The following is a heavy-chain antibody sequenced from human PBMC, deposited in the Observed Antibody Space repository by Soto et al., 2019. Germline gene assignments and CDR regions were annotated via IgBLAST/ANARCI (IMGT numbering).Heavy chain of an antibody. CDR1: GYSFTTYW. CDR2: IYPGDSDT. V-gene: IGHV5-51*01. CDR3: ARKDIAGNSVDF. Sequence: PGESLKISCKASGYSFTTYWIGWVRQMPGKGLEWMGIIYPGDSDTRYSPFFQGQVTISADKSISTAYLQWSSLKASDSAMFYCARKDIAGNSVDFWGQGTLVTVSS. D-gene: IGHD6-13*01. J-gene: IGHJ4*02.